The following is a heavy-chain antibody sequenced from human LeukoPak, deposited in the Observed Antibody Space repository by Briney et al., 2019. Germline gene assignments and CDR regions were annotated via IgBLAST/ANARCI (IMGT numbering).Heavy chain of an antibody. J-gene: IGHJ4*02. CDR2: IIPIFGTA. CDR1: NYTFTSYG. CDR3: VLRVDY. Sequence: GASVEVSCKASNYTFTSYGISWVRQAPGQGLEWMGGIIPIFGTANYAQKFQGRVTITADESTSTAYMELSSLRSEDTAVYYCVLRVDYWGQGTLVTVSS. V-gene: IGHV1-69*13. D-gene: IGHD4-17*01.